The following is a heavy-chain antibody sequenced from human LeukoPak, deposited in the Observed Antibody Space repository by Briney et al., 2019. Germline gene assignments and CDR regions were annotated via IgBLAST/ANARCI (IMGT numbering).Heavy chain of an antibody. CDR3: ASLTTPYSSSWSYYFDY. D-gene: IGHD6-13*01. Sequence: PSETLSLTCTVSGGSISSYYWSWIRQPPGKGLEWIGYIYYSGSTNYNPSLKSRVTISVDTSKNQFSLKLSSVTAADTAVYYCASLTTPYSSSWSYYFDYWGQGTLVTVSS. CDR1: GGSISSYY. CDR2: IYYSGST. J-gene: IGHJ4*02. V-gene: IGHV4-59*01.